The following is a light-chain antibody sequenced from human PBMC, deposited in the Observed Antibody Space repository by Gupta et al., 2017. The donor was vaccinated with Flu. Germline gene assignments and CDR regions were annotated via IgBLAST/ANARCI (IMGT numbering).Light chain of an antibody. J-gene: IGKJ3*01. CDR2: AAS. Sequence: DIQMTQSPSSLSASVGDRVTITCRASQGISNYLAWYQKKAGKGPKLLIYAASTLQSGVQSRFSGSGSGTDFTLTISSRQPEDVATYYCQKENRAHPLFTFGHGTKVDIK. V-gene: IGKV1-27*01. CDR1: QGISNY. CDR3: QKENRAHPLFT.